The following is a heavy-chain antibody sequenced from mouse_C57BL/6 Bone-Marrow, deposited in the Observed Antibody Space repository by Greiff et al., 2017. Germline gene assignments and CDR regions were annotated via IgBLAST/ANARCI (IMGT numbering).Heavy chain of an antibody. V-gene: IGHV1-18*01. CDR3: ARRAPPYSGFAY. CDR1: GYTFTDYN. D-gene: IGHD1-1*01. J-gene: IGHJ3*01. Sequence: EVQLQQSGPELVKPGASVKIPCKASGYTFTDYNMDWVKQSHGKSLEWIGDINPNNGGTIYNQKFTGKATLTVDKSSSTAYMELRSLTSEDTAVYYCARRAPPYSGFAYWGQGTLVTVSA. CDR2: INPNNGGT.